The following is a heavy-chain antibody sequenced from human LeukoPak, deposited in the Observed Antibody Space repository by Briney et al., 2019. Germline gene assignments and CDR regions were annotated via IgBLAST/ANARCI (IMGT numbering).Heavy chain of an antibody. D-gene: IGHD3-10*01. CDR1: GGFISSGGYS. Sequence: SETLSLTCAVSGGFISSGGYSWSWIRQPPGKGLEWIGYIYHSGSTYYNPSLKSRVTISVDRSKNQFSLKLSSVTAADTAVYYCARGGAGSGSYYDNWGQGTLVTVSS. V-gene: IGHV4-30-2*01. CDR3: ARGGAGSGSYYDN. CDR2: IYHSGST. J-gene: IGHJ4*02.